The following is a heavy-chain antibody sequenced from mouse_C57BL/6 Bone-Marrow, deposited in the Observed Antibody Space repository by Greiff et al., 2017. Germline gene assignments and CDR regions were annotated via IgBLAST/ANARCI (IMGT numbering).Heavy chain of an antibody. J-gene: IGHJ3*01. D-gene: IGHD1-1*01. CDR2: ISSGGSYT. Sequence: EVKLMESGGDLVKPGGSLKLSCAASGFTFSSYGMSWVRQTPDKRLEWVATISSGGSYTYYPDSVKGRFTISRDNAKNTLYLQMSSLKSDDTAMYYCARHELLRSPFAYWGQGTLVTVSA. V-gene: IGHV5-6*01. CDR3: ARHELLRSPFAY. CDR1: GFTFSSYG.